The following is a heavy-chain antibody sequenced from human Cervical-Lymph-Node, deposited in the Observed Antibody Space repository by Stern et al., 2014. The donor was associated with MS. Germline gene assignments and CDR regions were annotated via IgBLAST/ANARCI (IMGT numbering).Heavy chain of an antibody. CDR3: ARETDQFFDY. D-gene: IGHD5-24*01. CDR1: GFTFSSFG. V-gene: IGHV3-33*01. CDR2: VWYDGTSR. Sequence: QLVQSGGGVVQPGKSLRLSCAASGFTFSSFGMHWVRQAPGKGLAWVAVVWYDGTSRYYGDSVKGRFTISRDNSKNTLYLHMNTLRAEDTAVYYCARETDQFFDYWGQGTPVTVSS. J-gene: IGHJ4*02.